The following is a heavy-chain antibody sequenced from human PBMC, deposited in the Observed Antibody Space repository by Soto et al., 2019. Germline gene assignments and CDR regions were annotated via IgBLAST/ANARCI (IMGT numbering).Heavy chain of an antibody. CDR2: IRPISDTT. CDR3: ARDPSTENKLIGVWFDP. Sequence: QIRLVQSGAEVGEPGSSVRVSCKASGDTFGRFNINWVRQAPGEGLEWMGGIRPISDTTNYAQKFQGRVTFTAHASTDTVYMELSSLRSEDTAMYYCARDPSTENKLIGVWFDPWGQGTLVTVSS. CDR1: GDTFGRFN. D-gene: IGHD4-4*01. V-gene: IGHV1-69*01. J-gene: IGHJ5*02.